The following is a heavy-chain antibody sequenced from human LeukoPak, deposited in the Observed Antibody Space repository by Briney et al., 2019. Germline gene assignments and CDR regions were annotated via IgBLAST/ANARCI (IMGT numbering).Heavy chain of an antibody. CDR3: ATGVVVVPAAPLGYYYYMDV. J-gene: IGHJ6*03. Sequence: ASVKVSCKVSGYTLTELSMHWVRQAPGKGLEWMGGFDPEDGETIYAQKFQGRVTMTEDTSTDTAYMELSSVRSEDTAVYYCATGVVVVPAAPLGYYYYMDVWGKGTTVTVSS. CDR1: GYTLTELS. D-gene: IGHD2-2*01. V-gene: IGHV1-24*01. CDR2: FDPEDGET.